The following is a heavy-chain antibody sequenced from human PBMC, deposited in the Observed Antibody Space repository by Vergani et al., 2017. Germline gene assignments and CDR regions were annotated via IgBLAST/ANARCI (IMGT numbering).Heavy chain of an antibody. CDR1: GYTFTGYY. V-gene: IGHV1-69*13. CDR2: INPIFGTA. CDR3: ARGRDCSSTSCYKGGDYYYYMDV. J-gene: IGHJ6*03. Sequence: QVHLVQSGAEVKKPGASVKVSCKASGYTFTGYYMHWVRQAPGQGLEWMGWINPIFGTANYAQKFQGRVTITADESTSTAYMELSSLRSEDTAVYYCARGRDCSSTSCYKGGDYYYYMDVWGKGTTVTVSS. D-gene: IGHD2-2*02.